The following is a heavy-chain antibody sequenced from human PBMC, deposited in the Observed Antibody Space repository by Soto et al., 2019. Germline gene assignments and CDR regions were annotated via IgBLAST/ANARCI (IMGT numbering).Heavy chain of an antibody. Sequence: GGSLRLSCAASGFTFSSYSMNWVRQAPGKGLEWVSSISSSSSYIYYADSVKGRFTISRDNAKNSLYLQMNSLRAEDTAVYYCARVTGYSSREDDYYYYYYMDVWGKGTTVTVSS. J-gene: IGHJ6*03. CDR3: ARVTGYSSREDDYYYYYYMDV. CDR2: ISSSSSYI. V-gene: IGHV3-21*01. D-gene: IGHD6-13*01. CDR1: GFTFSSYS.